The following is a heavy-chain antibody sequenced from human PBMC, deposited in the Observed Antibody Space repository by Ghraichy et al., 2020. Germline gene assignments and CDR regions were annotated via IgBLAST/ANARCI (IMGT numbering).Heavy chain of an antibody. Sequence: GGSLRLSCAASGFTFSRFSMYWVRQAPGKGLEYVSALSSNGDSPYYADSVKGRFTISRDNSKDTLYLQMGSLRAEDMAVYYCARVGGTGYLDYWGQGTQFTVSS. CDR3: ARVGGTGYLDY. V-gene: IGHV3-64*02. CDR1: GFTFSRFS. J-gene: IGHJ4*02. D-gene: IGHD1-26*01. CDR2: LSSNGDSP.